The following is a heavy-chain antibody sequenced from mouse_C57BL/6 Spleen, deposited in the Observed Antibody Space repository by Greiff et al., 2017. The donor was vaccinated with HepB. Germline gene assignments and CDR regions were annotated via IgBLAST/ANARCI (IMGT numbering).Heavy chain of an antibody. CDR2: IYPGDGDT. D-gene: IGHD4-1*01. CDR1: GYAFSSSW. V-gene: IGHV1-82*01. Sequence: VMLVESGPELVKPGASVKISCKASGYAFSSSWMNWVKQRPGKGLEWIGRIYPGDGDTNYNGKFKGKATLTADKSSSTAYMQLSSLTSEDSAVYFCARNWDDYAMDYWGQGTSVTVSS. CDR3: ARNWDDYAMDY. J-gene: IGHJ4*01.